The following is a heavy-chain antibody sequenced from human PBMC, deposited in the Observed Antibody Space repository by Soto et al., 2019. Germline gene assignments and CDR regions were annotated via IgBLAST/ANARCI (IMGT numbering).Heavy chain of an antibody. Sequence: QVQLVESGGGVVQPGGSLRLSCAASGFTFSSYAMHWVRQAPGKGLEWVAVISYDGSNKYYADSVKGRFTISRDNSKNTLYLQMNSLRAEDTAVYYCANTHDSSGYYYSYWGQGTLVTVSS. V-gene: IGHV3-30-3*01. CDR3: ANTHDSSGYYYSY. CDR1: GFTFSSYA. CDR2: ISYDGSNK. J-gene: IGHJ4*02. D-gene: IGHD3-22*01.